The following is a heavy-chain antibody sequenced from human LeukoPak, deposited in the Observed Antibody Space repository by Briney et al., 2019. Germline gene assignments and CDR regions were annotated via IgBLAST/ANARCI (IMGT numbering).Heavy chain of an antibody. J-gene: IGHJ3*02. D-gene: IGHD5-24*01. Sequence: GRSLRLSCAASGFSFSSYGMHWVRQAPGKGLEWVAVIWYDGSNKYYADSVKGRFTISRDNSKNTLYLQMNSLRAEDTAVYYCAREREDGFDIWDQGTMVTVSS. CDR3: AREREDGFDI. V-gene: IGHV3-33*01. CDR1: GFSFSSYG. CDR2: IWYDGSNK.